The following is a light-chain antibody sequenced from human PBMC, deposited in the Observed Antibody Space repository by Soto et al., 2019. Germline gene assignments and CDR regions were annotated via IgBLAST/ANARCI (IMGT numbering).Light chain of an antibody. Sequence: QSALTQPASVSGSPGQSITISCTGTSSDVGGYKFVSWYQQYPGKAPKLMIFDVTNRPSGVSNRFSGSKSGNTASLTISGLQPEDEADYYCSSSTSSTTLIFGGGTKLTVL. V-gene: IGLV2-14*01. CDR3: SSSTSSTTLI. CDR1: SSDVGGYKF. J-gene: IGLJ2*01. CDR2: DVT.